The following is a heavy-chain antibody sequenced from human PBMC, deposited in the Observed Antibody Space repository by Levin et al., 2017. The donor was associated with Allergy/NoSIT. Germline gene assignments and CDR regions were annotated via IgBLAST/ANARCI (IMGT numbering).Heavy chain of an antibody. D-gene: IGHD3-22*01. J-gene: IGHJ4*02. V-gene: IGHV1-2*06. CDR3: ARVLYYYDSSGYSEGDY. CDR2: INPNSGGT. Sequence: GESLKISCQASGYTFTGYYMHWVRQAPGQGLEWMGRINPNSGGTNYAQKFQGRVTMTRDTSISTAYMELSRLRSDDTAVYYCARVLYYYDSSGYSEGDYWGQGTLVTVSS. CDR1: GYTFTGYY.